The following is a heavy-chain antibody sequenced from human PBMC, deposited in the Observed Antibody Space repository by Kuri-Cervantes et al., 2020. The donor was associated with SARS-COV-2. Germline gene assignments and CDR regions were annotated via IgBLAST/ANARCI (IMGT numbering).Heavy chain of an antibody. V-gene: IGHV3-11*01. D-gene: IGHD6-13*01. Sequence: GESLKISCAASGFTFSDYYMSWIRQAPGKGLEWVSYISSSGSTIYYADSVKGRFTISRDNAKNSLYLQMNSLRAEDTAVYYCARAGKLNSSSRLGMDVWGQGTTVTVSS. CDR1: GFTFSDYY. J-gene: IGHJ6*02. CDR2: ISSSGSTI. CDR3: ARAGKLNSSSRLGMDV.